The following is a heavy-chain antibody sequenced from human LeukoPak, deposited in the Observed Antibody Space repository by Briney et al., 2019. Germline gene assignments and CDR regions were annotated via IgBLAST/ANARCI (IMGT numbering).Heavy chain of an antibody. V-gene: IGHV3-23*01. Sequence: GGSLRLSCAASGFTFSNYGLSWVRQAPGKGLEWVSGITGSGGSTYYADSVKGRFTISRDNAKNSLYLQMNSLRAEDTAVYYCARVSSSWYYLDYWGQGTLVTVSS. J-gene: IGHJ4*02. CDR3: ARVSSSWYYLDY. CDR1: GFTFSNYG. CDR2: ITGSGGST. D-gene: IGHD6-13*01.